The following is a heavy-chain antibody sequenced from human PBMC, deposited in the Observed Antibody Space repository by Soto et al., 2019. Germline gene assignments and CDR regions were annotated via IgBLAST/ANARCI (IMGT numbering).Heavy chain of an antibody. V-gene: IGHV4-4*07. D-gene: IGHD3-22*01. Sequence: SETLSLTCTVSGGSISSYYWSWIRQPAGKGLEWIGRIYTTGRASYNPSLKGRLTLSGDTSKNQFSLRLGSVTAADTAVYYCAREPIVEGQPGYNWFDHWGQGILVTVSS. CDR3: AREPIVEGQPGYNWFDH. CDR1: GGSISSYY. CDR2: IYTTGRA. J-gene: IGHJ5*02.